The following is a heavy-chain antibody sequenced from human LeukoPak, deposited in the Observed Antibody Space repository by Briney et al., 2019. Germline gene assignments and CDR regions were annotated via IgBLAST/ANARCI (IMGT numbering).Heavy chain of an antibody. D-gene: IGHD3-3*01. V-gene: IGHV1-18*01. CDR1: GYTFTSYG. Sequence: SVKVSCKASGYTFTSYGISWVRQAPGQGLEWMGWISAYNGNTNYAQKLQGRVTMTTDTSTSTAYMELRSLRSDDTAVYYCAGGPYYDFWSGILDYWGQGTLVTVSS. CDR2: ISAYNGNT. J-gene: IGHJ4*02. CDR3: AGGPYYDFWSGILDY.